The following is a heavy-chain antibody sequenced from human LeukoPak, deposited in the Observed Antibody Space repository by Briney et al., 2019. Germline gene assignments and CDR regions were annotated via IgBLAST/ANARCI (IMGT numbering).Heavy chain of an antibody. CDR1: GYTFTVYY. Sequence: ASVKVSCKASGYTFTVYYIHWVRQAPGQGLEWMGWINPNTGDTHYALKFQGRITMTRDTSISTTYMDLSRLTSDDTALYYCARDLTGTSDYWGQGTLLTVSS. V-gene: IGHV1-2*02. D-gene: IGHD1-20*01. CDR2: INPNTGDT. CDR3: ARDLTGTSDY. J-gene: IGHJ4*02.